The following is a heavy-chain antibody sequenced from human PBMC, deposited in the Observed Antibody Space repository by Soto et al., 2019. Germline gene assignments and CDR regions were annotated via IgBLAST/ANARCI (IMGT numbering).Heavy chain of an antibody. CDR1: GFTFSSYG. V-gene: IGHV3-30*18. D-gene: IGHD2-8*01. J-gene: IGHJ4*02. CDR2: ISYDGSNK. Sequence: GGSLRLSCAASGFTFSSYGMHWVRQAPGKGLEWVAVISYDGSNKYYADSVKGRFTISRDNSKNTLYLQMNSLRAEDTAVYYCAKDVGLMVYAVGYFDYWGQGTLVTVSS. CDR3: AKDVGLMVYAVGYFDY.